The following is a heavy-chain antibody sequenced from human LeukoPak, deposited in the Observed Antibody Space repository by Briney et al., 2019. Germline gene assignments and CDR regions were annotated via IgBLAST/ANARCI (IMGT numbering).Heavy chain of an antibody. CDR2: MYNSGST. D-gene: IGHD3-22*01. Sequence: PSETLSLTCTVSGASISSYYWSWIRQPPGKGLEWIGYMYNSGSTSYNPSLKSRVTISVDTSKNQFSLKLSSVTAADTAMYYCARGPNYYDSESGFDIWGQGTMVTVSS. CDR3: ARGPNYYDSESGFDI. J-gene: IGHJ3*02. CDR1: GASISSYY. V-gene: IGHV4-59*01.